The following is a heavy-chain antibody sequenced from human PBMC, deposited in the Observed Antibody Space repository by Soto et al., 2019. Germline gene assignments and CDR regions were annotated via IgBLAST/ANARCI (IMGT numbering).Heavy chain of an antibody. CDR1: GFIFSSYG. J-gene: IGHJ4*02. CDR2: IWNDGSKE. Sequence: GSLRLSCAASGFIFSSYGRHWVRQAPGKGLEWVAVIWNDGSKEYYVDSVKGRFTISRDNLKNTVSLQMNGLRADDTAVYYCARTSFYDKTGVFDYWGQGTLVTVSS. CDR3: ARTSFYDKTGVFDY. V-gene: IGHV3-33*01. D-gene: IGHD2-8*02.